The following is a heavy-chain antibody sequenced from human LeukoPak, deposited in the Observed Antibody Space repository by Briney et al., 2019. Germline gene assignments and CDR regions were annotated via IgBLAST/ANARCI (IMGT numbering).Heavy chain of an antibody. CDR2: IYHSGST. CDR1: GGSISSGGHY. V-gene: IGHV4-31*03. Sequence: SETLSLTCTVSGGSISSGGHYWSWIRQHPGKGLEWIGYIYHSGSTYYNPSLKSRVTISVDTSKNQFSLKLNSMTAADTAMYYCARVGGYFDRGGYFDNWGQGTPVTVSS. CDR3: ARVGGYFDRGGYFDN. J-gene: IGHJ5*02. D-gene: IGHD3-22*01.